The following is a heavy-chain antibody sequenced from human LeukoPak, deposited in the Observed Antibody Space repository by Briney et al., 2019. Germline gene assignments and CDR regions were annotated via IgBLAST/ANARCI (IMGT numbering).Heavy chain of an antibody. V-gene: IGHV3-7*01. CDR2: IKHDGGEI. D-gene: IGHD3-10*01. CDR1: GFTFSRYW. Sequence: PGGSLRLSCAASGFTFSRYWMTWVRQAPGKGLEWVANIKHDGGEIFYVGSVKGRFTISRDNAKNSLYLQMNSLRAEDTAVYYCAANVYGSGSLYRYYYLYLYVWGRGTPVTVSS. CDR3: AANVYGSGSLYRYYYLYLYV. J-gene: IGHJ6*03.